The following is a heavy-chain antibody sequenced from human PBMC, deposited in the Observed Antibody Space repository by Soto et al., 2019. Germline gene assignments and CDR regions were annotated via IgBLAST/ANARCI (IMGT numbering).Heavy chain of an antibody. V-gene: IGHV3-73*02. CDR1: GFTFSGSV. CDR3: LRGGDPLFDS. D-gene: IGHD2-21*01. CDR2: IRSKADNYAT. Sequence: EVQLVESGGGLVQPGGSLKLSCAASGFTFSGSVMHWVRQASGKGLEWVGRIRSKADNYATAYAASVNGRFTISRDDSRNTPYLQMNSLKADDTAVYYCLRGGDPLFDSWDQGTLVTVSS. J-gene: IGHJ4*02.